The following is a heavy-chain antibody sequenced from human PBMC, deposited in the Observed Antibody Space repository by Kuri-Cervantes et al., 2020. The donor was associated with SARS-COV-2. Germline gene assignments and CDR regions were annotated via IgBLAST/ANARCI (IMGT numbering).Heavy chain of an antibody. CDR1: GFTFSDYA. Sequence: GGSLRLSCGASGFTFSDYAMSWVRQAPGKGLQWVSTISVSGDSTYYADSVKGRFTISRDNSKNTLYLQMNSLRAEDTAVYYCAKDLSGVSSSFFFDSWGQGTPVTVSS. J-gene: IGHJ4*02. CDR2: ISVSGDST. V-gene: IGHV3-23*01. D-gene: IGHD2/OR15-2a*01. CDR3: AKDLSGVSSSFFFDS.